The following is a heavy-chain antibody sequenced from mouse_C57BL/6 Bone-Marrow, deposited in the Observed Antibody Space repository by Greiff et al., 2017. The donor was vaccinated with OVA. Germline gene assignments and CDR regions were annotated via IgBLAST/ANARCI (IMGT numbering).Heavy chain of an antibody. CDR1: GYAFSRSW. CDR3: ARSLAYYSNWAWFAY. V-gene: IGHV1-82*01. Sequence: QVQLQQSGPELVKPGASVKISCKASGYAFSRSWMNWVKQRPGKGLEWIGRIYPGDGDTNYNGKFKGKATLTADKSSSTAYMQLSSLTSDDSAVYFCARSLAYYSNWAWFAYWGQGTLVTVSA. J-gene: IGHJ3*01. CDR2: IYPGDGDT. D-gene: IGHD2-5*01.